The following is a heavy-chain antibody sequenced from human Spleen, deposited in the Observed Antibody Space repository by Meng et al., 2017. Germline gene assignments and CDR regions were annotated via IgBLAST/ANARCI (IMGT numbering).Heavy chain of an antibody. D-gene: IGHD5-24*01. Sequence: QVQLQESGPGLVKPSQTLSLTCTVSGGSISSGDYYWSWIRQPPGRGLEWIGYIYYSGSTYYNPSLRSRVTISVDTSKNQFSLILTSVTAADTAVYFCARVETATTNTYFDYWGQGTLVTVSS. CDR3: ARVETATTNTYFDY. J-gene: IGHJ4*02. CDR1: GGSISSGDYY. V-gene: IGHV4-30-4*01. CDR2: IYYSGST.